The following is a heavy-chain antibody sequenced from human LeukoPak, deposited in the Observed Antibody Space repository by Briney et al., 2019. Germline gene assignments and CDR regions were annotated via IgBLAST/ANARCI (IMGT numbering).Heavy chain of an antibody. CDR1: GYTFTSYG. J-gene: IGHJ3*02. Sequence: SVKVSCKASGYTFTSYGISWVRQAPGQGLEWMGGIIPIFGTANYAQKFQGRVTITADESTSTAYMELSSLRSEDTAVYYCAREGVPVENAFDIWGQGTVVTVSS. D-gene: IGHD3-10*01. CDR3: AREGVPVENAFDI. V-gene: IGHV1-69*13. CDR2: IIPIFGTA.